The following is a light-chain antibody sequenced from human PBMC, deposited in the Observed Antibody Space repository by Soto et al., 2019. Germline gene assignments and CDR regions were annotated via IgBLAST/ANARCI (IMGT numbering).Light chain of an antibody. V-gene: IGKV3-20*01. J-gene: IGKJ1*01. CDR2: GAS. CDR3: QQYGSSRT. Sequence: EIVLTQSPATVSLSPGERATLSCRASQSFGLYLSWYQQKPGQAPWLLIYGASSRATGIPDRFSGSGSGTDFTLTISRLEPEDFAVYYCQQYGSSRTFGQGTKVDIK. CDR1: QSFGLY.